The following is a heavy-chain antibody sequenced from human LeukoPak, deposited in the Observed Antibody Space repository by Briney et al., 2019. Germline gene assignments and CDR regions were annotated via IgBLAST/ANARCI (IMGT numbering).Heavy chain of an antibody. J-gene: IGHJ4*02. D-gene: IGHD6-19*01. Sequence: GGSLRLSCAASGFTFSTYSMNWVRQAPGKGLEWVSVIYRGGSTYYADSVKGRFTISRDNSKNTLYLQMNSLRAEDTAVYYCARVGVSGIAVAGGNYWGQGTLVTVSS. CDR2: IYRGGST. CDR3: ARVGVSGIAVAGGNY. V-gene: IGHV3-66*01. CDR1: GFTFSTYS.